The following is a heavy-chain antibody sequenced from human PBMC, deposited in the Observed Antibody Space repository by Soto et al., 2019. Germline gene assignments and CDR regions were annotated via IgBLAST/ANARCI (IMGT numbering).Heavy chain of an antibody. CDR1: GFSLNTDGEG. V-gene: IGHV2-5*02. D-gene: IGHD3-10*01. J-gene: IGHJ4*02. CDR2: IYWDDDE. CDR3: AHSRNLITEDAQVGDFDY. Sequence: QITLKESGPTQVKPTQTLTLTCSFSGFSLNTDGEGVGWVRQRPGEALEWLALIYWDDDERYSPSLKTRLTITKDPSKHQGVLIMTNMDPVDTATYYCAHSRNLITEDAQVGDFDYWGQGTLVTVSS.